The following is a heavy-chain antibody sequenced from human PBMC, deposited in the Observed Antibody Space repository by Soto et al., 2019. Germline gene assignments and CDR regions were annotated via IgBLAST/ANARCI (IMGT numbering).Heavy chain of an antibody. Sequence: GASVKVSCKASGYTFTGYYMHWVRQAPGQGLEWMGWINPNSGGTNYAQKFQGRVTMTRDTSISTAYMELSRLRSDDTAVYYCAREIVVVPPAMRQYAFDIWGQGTMVTVSS. V-gene: IGHV1-2*02. J-gene: IGHJ3*02. CDR2: INPNSGGT. CDR1: GYTFTGYY. D-gene: IGHD2-2*01. CDR3: AREIVVVPPAMRQYAFDI.